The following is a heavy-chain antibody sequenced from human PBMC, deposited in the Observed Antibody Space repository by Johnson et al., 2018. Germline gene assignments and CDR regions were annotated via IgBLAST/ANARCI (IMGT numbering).Heavy chain of an antibody. CDR1: GFTFSHYG. V-gene: IGHV3-30*03. J-gene: IGHJ4*02. CDR2: ISLDGKNQ. D-gene: IGHD2-21*02. CDR3: ARDLRGVGVTATRLDY. Sequence: QVQLVQSGGGVVQPGNSLRLSCTASGFTFSHYGMNWVRRAPGKGLEWVTGISLDGKNQYYIDSVKGRFTISRDNSKNTLYLQMNNLGPEDTALYYCARDLRGVGVTATRLDYGGQGTLVTVSS.